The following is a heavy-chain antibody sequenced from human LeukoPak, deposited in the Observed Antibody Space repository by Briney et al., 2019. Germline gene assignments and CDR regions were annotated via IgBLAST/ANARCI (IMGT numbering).Heavy chain of an antibody. Sequence: ASVKVSCKASGYTFTSYGISWVRQAPGQGLEWMGWISAYNGNTNYAQKLQGRVTMTTDTSTSTAYMELRSLRSDDTAVYYCARGYCSGGSCYSSPFDYWGQGTLVTVSS. J-gene: IGHJ4*02. CDR2: ISAYNGNT. D-gene: IGHD2-15*01. CDR1: GYTFTSYG. V-gene: IGHV1-18*01. CDR3: ARGYCSGGSCYSSPFDY.